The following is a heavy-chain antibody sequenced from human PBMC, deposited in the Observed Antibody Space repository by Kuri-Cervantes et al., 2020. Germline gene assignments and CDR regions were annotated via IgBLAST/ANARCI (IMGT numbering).Heavy chain of an antibody. D-gene: IGHD3-22*01. J-gene: IGHJ5*02. V-gene: IGHV4-34*01. CDR3: ARDRPYDSSGYYHWFDP. CDR1: GGSFSGYY. Sequence: GSLRLSCAVYGGSFSGYYWTWIRQPPGKGLEWIGEINHSGSTNYNPSLKSRVTISVDTSKNQFSLKLSSVTAADTAVYYCARDRPYDSSGYYHWFDPWGQGTLVTVSS. CDR2: INHSGST.